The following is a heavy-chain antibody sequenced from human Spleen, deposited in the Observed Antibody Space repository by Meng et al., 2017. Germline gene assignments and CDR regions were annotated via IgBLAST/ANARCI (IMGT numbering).Heavy chain of an antibody. V-gene: IGHV3-30*01. CDR1: GFTFSSYA. J-gene: IGHJ4*02. CDR3: AKVGCSGGRCYFDY. D-gene: IGHD2-15*01. CDR2: ISYEGSNK. Sequence: GGSLRLSCAASGFTFSSYAMHWVRQAPGKGLEWVAVISYEGSNKYYADSVKGRFTMSRDNAKNSLYLQMNSLRPEDMALYYCAKVGCSGGRCYFDYWGQGTRVTVSS.